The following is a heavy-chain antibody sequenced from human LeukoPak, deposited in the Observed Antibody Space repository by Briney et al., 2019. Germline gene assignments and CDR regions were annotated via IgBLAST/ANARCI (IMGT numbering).Heavy chain of an antibody. CDR2: INPSGGST. CDR1: GYTFTSYY. D-gene: IGHD3-22*01. J-gene: IGHJ6*02. CDR3: ARDPYDSSGYTPGGMDV. V-gene: IGHV1-46*01. Sequence: ASVKVSCTASGYTFTSYYMHWVRQAPGQGLEWMGIINPSGGSTSYAQKFQGRVTMTRDTSTSTVYMELSSLRSEDTAVYYCARDPYDSSGYTPGGMDVWGQGTTVTVSS.